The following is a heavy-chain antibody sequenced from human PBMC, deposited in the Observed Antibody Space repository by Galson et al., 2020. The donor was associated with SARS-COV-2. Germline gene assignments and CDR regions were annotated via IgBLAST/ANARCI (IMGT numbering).Heavy chain of an antibody. CDR1: GGSIERANYD. CDR3: VRDSAGPAARPFDP. J-gene: IGHJ5*02. Sequence: SETLSLTCTLSGGSIERANYDWGWVRQPPGKGLEWIASIYYTGRTYSNPSFKSRVAISMDTSKKKFFLKLTSLTVADTAIYFCVRDSAGPAARPFDPWGQGTLVTVSS. D-gene: IGHD6-6*01. CDR2: IYYTGRT. V-gene: IGHV4-39*07.